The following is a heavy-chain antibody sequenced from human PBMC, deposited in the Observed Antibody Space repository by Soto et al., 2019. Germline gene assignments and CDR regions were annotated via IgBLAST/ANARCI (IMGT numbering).Heavy chain of an antibody. CDR1: GGSISSGGYY. Sequence: SETLSLTCTVSGGSISSGGYYWSWIRQHPGKGLEWIGYIYYSGRTYYNPPLHSRVSIAVDTTENQFSLKLTSVTAADTSVYYCARGSFSSSSSWFDPWGRGTLVTVSS. D-gene: IGHD6-6*01. CDR3: ARGSFSSSSSWFDP. CDR2: IYYSGRT. J-gene: IGHJ5*02. V-gene: IGHV4-31*03.